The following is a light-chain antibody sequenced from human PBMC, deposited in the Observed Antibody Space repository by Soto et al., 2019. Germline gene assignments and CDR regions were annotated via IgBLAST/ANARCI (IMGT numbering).Light chain of an antibody. Sequence: QAVVTQPPSVSEDPRQRVTISCSGSSSNIGNNAVNWYQQLPGKAPKLLIYYDDLLPSGVSDRFSGSKSGTSASLAISGLQSEDEADYYCAAWDDSLNGVVFGGGTKVTVL. CDR1: SSNIGNNA. V-gene: IGLV1-36*01. CDR2: YDD. CDR3: AAWDDSLNGVV. J-gene: IGLJ2*01.